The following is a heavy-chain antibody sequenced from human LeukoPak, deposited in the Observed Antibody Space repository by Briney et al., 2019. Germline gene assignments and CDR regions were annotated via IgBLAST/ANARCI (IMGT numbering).Heavy chain of an antibody. J-gene: IGHJ4*02. V-gene: IGHV3-7*01. Sequence: GGSLRLSCVASGFSFSTYWINWVRQAPGEGLEWVAHIKHDGSQKYYVDSVKGRFTISRDNAKNSLCLQMNSLRAEDTAVYYCARDAGYGYWVVDYWGQGTLVTVSS. D-gene: IGHD5-18*01. CDR3: ARDAGYGYWVVDY. CDR1: GFSFSTYW. CDR2: IKHDGSQK.